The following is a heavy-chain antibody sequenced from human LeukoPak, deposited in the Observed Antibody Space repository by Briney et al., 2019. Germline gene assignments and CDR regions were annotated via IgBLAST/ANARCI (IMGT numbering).Heavy chain of an antibody. CDR3: ARHRAPPGDDWFDP. CDR1: GGSFSGYY. CDR2: IYSSGGT. V-gene: IGHV4-59*08. J-gene: IGHJ5*02. D-gene: IGHD3-16*01. Sequence: SETLSLTCAVYGGSFSGYYWSWIRQPPGKELEWIAYIYSSGGTNYNPSLKSRVTISLDTSKNQFSLKLSSVTAADTAVYYCARHRAPPGDDWFDPWGQGTLVTVSS.